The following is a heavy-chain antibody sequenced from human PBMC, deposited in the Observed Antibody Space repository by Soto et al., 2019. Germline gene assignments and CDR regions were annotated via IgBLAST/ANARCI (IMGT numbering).Heavy chain of an antibody. CDR2: IIPIFGTA. V-gene: IGHV1-69*13. D-gene: IGHD3-10*01. CDR3: ASWVSMAGSFDP. J-gene: IGHJ5*02. CDR1: GGTFSSYA. Sequence: SVKVSCKASGGTFSSYAMSWVRQAPGQGLEWMGGIIPIFGTANYAQKFQGRVTITADESTSTAYMELSSLRSEDTAVYYCASWVSMAGSFDPWGQGTLVTVSS.